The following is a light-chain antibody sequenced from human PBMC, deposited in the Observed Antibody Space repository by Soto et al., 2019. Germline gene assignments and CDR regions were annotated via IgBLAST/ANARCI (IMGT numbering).Light chain of an antibody. CDR1: QGISSY. V-gene: IGKV1-9*01. CDR2: AAS. CDR3: QQLNSYPIN. J-gene: IGKJ1*01. Sequence: DIQLTQSPSFLSASVGDRVTITCRASQGISSYLAWYQQKPGKAPKLLIYAASTLQSGVPSRFSGSGSGTEFTRTISRLQPEDFATYYCQQLNSYPINFGQGTKVEIK.